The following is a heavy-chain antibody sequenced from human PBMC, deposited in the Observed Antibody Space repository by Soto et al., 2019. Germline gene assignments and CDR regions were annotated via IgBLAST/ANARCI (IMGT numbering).Heavy chain of an antibody. Sequence: PSETLSLTRTVSGGSISSYYWSWIRQPPGKGLEWIGYIYYSGSTNYNPSLKSRVTISVDTSKNQFSLKLSSVTAADTAVYYCARGGYYDSSGYYGSPQYFQHWGQGTLVTVSS. V-gene: IGHV4-59*01. J-gene: IGHJ1*01. CDR1: GGSISSYY. D-gene: IGHD3-22*01. CDR2: IYYSGST. CDR3: ARGGYYDSSGYYGSPQYFQH.